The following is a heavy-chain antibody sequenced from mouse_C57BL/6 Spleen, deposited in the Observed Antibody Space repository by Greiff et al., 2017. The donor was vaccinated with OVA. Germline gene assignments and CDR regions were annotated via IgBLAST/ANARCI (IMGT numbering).Heavy chain of an antibody. CDR3: ASYYGSSPWFAY. J-gene: IGHJ3*01. V-gene: IGHV1-55*01. D-gene: IGHD1-1*01. CDR1: GYTFTSYW. CDR2: IYPGSGST. Sequence: QVQLQQPGAELVKPGASVKLSCKASGYTFTSYWITWVKQRPGPGLEWIGDIYPGSGSTNYNEKFKSKATLTVDKPSSTAYMQLSSLTSVDSADYDFASYYGSSPWFAYWGQGTLVTVSA.